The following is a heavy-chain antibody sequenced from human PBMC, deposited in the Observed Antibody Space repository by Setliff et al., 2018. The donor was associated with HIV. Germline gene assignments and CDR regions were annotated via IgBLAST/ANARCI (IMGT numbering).Heavy chain of an antibody. CDR2: IHYSGST. V-gene: IGHV4-34*01. D-gene: IGHD2-8*02. Sequence: SETLSLTCTVYGGSFSGYYWIWIRQPPGKGLEWIATIHYSGSTYHNPSLESRVTISIDTSKNQFFLRLNSVSAADTAVYYCVRTASPSWWGVHYYYYIDLWGKGTTVTVSS. J-gene: IGHJ6*03. CDR3: VRTASPSWWGVHYYYYIDL. CDR1: GGSFSGYY.